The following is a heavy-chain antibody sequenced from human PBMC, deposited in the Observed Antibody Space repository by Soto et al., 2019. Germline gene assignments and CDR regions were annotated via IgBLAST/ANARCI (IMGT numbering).Heavy chain of an antibody. CDR2: IGTAGDT. D-gene: IGHD2-15*01. J-gene: IGHJ6*02. CDR1: GFTFSSYD. Sequence: GGSLRLSCAASGFTFSSYDMHWVRQATGKGLEWVSAIGTAGDTYYPGSVKGRFTISRENAKNSLYLQMNSLRAGDTSVYYCARAMEGYCSGGSCYSYYGMDVWGQGT. CDR3: ARAMEGYCSGGSCYSYYGMDV. V-gene: IGHV3-13*01.